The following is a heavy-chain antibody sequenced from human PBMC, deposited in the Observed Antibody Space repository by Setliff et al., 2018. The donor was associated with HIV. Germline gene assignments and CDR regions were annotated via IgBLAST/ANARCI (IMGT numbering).Heavy chain of an antibody. J-gene: IGHJ6*03. CDR1: GGSISSYY. Sequence: PSETLSLTCTVSGGSISSYYWSWIRQSPGKGLEWLGYIYYSGSTNYNPSLKSRVTMSVDTSTNQFSLNLSSVTAADTAVYYCARGKGVGGVIITGGLDVWGKGTTVTVSS. CDR2: IYYSGST. D-gene: IGHD3-10*01. V-gene: IGHV4-59*08. CDR3: ARGKGVGGVIITGGLDV.